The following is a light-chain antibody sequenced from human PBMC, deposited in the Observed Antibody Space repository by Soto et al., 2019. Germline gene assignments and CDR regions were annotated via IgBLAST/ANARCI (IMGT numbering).Light chain of an antibody. CDR3: QQSYSTLRIT. J-gene: IGKJ5*01. CDR2: AAS. V-gene: IGKV1-39*01. Sequence: IQMTHSPSSLSASVVYRVTITFRASQSISSYLNWYQQKPGKAPKLLIYAASSLQSGVPSRFSGSGSGTDFTLTISSLQPEDFATYYCQQSYSTLRITFGQGTRLEIK. CDR1: QSISSY.